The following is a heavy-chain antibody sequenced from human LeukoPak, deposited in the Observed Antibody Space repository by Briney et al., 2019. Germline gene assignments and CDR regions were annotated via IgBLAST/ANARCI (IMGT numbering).Heavy chain of an antibody. CDR1: GFTFSSYA. CDR3: ASGSYFIY. J-gene: IGHJ4*02. D-gene: IGHD1-26*01. CDR2: ISYDGSNK. Sequence: GGSLRLSCAASGFTFSSYAMHWVRQAPGKGLEWVAVISYDGSNKYYADSVKGRFTISRDNSKNTLYLQMNSLRAEDTAVYYCASGSYFIYWGQGTLVTVSS. V-gene: IGHV3-30*04.